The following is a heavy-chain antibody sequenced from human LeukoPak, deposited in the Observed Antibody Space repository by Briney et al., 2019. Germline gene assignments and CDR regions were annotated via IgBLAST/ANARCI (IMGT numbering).Heavy chain of an antibody. CDR3: ATSGAYCGGDCYDPFDY. Sequence: ASVKVSCKASGYTFTGYYMHWVRQAPGQGLEWMGWINPNSGGTNYAQKFQGRVTMTRDTSISTAYMELSRLRSDDTAVYYCATSGAYCGGDCYDPFDYWGQGTLVTVSS. D-gene: IGHD2-21*01. V-gene: IGHV1-2*02. CDR1: GYTFTGYY. CDR2: INPNSGGT. J-gene: IGHJ4*02.